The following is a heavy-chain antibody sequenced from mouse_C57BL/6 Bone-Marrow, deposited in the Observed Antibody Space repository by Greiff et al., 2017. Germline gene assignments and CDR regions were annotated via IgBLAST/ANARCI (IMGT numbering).Heavy chain of an antibody. J-gene: IGHJ3*01. CDR1: GFNIKDYY. CDR2: IDPENGDT. Sequence: EVQLQQSGAELVRPGASVKLSCTASGFNIKDYYMHWVKQRPEQGLEWIGWIDPENGDTEYASKFQGKATITVDTSSNTASLQLSSLTSDDTAVYYCTGIAYWGQGTLVTVSA. CDR3: TGIAY. V-gene: IGHV14-4*01.